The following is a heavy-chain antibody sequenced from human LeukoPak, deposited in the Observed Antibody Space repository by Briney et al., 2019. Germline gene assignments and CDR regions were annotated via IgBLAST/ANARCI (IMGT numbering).Heavy chain of an antibody. V-gene: IGHV1-69*05. CDR1: GGTFSSYA. CDR3: ASSPTIFGVVMMPQWYFVY. CDR2: IIPIFGKA. J-gene: IGHJ4*02. Sequence: SVKVSCKASGGTFSSYAICWVRQAPGDGLEWMGRIIPIFGKANYAQKFQGRVTITTDESTSTAYMVLSSVRSEDTAVCYCASSPTIFGVVMMPQWYFVYWGQGTLVTVSS. D-gene: IGHD3-3*01.